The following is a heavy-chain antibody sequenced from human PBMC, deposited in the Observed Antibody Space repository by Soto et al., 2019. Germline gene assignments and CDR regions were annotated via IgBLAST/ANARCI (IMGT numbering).Heavy chain of an antibody. Sequence: PGGSLRLSCAASGFTFSSYWMHWVRQAPGKGLVWVSRTNSDRSSTSYADSVKGRFTISRDNAKNTLYLQMNSLRAEDTAVYYCARGYSSGWFQVGAFDIWGQGTMVTVSS. CDR2: TNSDRSST. V-gene: IGHV3-74*01. CDR3: ARGYSSGWFQVGAFDI. CDR1: GFTFSSYW. D-gene: IGHD6-19*01. J-gene: IGHJ3*02.